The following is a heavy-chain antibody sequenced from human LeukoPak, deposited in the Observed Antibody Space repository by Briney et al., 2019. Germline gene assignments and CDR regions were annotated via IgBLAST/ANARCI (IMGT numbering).Heavy chain of an antibody. D-gene: IGHD5-18*01. CDR1: GGSISSSSYY. V-gene: IGHV4-39*01. Sequence: SETLSLTCTVSGGSISSSSYYWGWIRQPPGKGLEWIGSIYYSGSTYYNPSLKSRVTISVDTSENQFSLKLSSVTAADTAVCYCAAQGGQGYSYGYSFDYWGQGTLVTVSS. J-gene: IGHJ4*02. CDR2: IYYSGST. CDR3: AAQGGQGYSYGYSFDY.